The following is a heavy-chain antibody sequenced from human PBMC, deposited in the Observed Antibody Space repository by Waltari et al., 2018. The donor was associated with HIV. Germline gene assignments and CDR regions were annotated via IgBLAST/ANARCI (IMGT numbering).Heavy chain of an antibody. Sequence: EVQVVESGGGLIQSGGSLRLSCVASGFSVSGNYMTWVGQAPGKGLEWVSVIYSGGSAYFADSVKGRFTISRDSAKNTVYLQMNSLRVEDTAKYYCARDRSQYYGMDVWGQGTAVTVSS. CDR1: GFSVSGNY. D-gene: IGHD4-4*01. V-gene: IGHV3-53*01. J-gene: IGHJ6*02. CDR3: ARDRSQYYGMDV. CDR2: IYSGGSA.